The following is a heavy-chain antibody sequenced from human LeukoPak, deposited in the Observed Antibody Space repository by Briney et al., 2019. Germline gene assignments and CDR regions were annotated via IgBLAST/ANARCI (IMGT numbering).Heavy chain of an antibody. V-gene: IGHV3-30*03. CDR1: GFTFSRHG. D-gene: IGHD3-3*01. Sequence: PSGGSLRLSCAPSGFTFSRHGMHWVRQAPGKGLEWVAIISNDGSRKYYAHSVEGRFTISRDNSKNTLYLQMDSLRAEDTAVYYCARDRAWSYFDYWGQGTLVTVSS. CDR2: ISNDGSRK. J-gene: IGHJ4*02. CDR3: ARDRAWSYFDY.